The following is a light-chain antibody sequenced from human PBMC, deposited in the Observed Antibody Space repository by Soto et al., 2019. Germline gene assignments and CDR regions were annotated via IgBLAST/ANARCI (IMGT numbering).Light chain of an antibody. J-gene: IGKJ4*01. CDR3: LQDYNFPLT. V-gene: IGKV1-6*01. CDR2: FAS. Sequence: AIQMTQSPSSLSASVGDRVIITCRASQGIGKDLGWYQQKPGKAPKLLIYFASSLQSGVPSRFSCSGSGTDFTLTITSLQPEDFATYCCLQDYNFPLTFGGWTKVEIK. CDR1: QGIGKD.